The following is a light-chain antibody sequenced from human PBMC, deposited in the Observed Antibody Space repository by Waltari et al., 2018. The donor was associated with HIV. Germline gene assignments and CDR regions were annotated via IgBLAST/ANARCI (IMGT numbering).Light chain of an antibody. J-gene: IGKJ5*01. Sequence: VLTQSPATLSVSPGATVTLSCRASQSVGRYLAWYQQKPGQPPRLLIHDASNRATGIPPRFSGLGSGTDFSLTISSLEREDVAVYFCQQRSNWPPITFGQGTRLEIK. CDR1: QSVGRY. V-gene: IGKV3-11*01. CDR2: DAS. CDR3: QQRSNWPPIT.